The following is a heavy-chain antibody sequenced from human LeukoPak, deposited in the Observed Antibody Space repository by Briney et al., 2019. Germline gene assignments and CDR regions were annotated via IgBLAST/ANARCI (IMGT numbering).Heavy chain of an antibody. CDR2: INHSGST. V-gene: IGHV4-34*01. D-gene: IGHD3-16*02. CDR3: ARGRRGGYDYVWGSYRQPLFDY. CDR1: GGSFSGYY. J-gene: IGHJ4*02. Sequence: PSETLSLTCAVYGGSFSGYYWSWIRQPPGKGLGWIGEINHSGSTNYNPSLKSRVTISVDTSKNQFSLKLSSVTAADTAVYYCARGRRGGYDYVWGSYRQPLFDYWGQGTLVTVSS.